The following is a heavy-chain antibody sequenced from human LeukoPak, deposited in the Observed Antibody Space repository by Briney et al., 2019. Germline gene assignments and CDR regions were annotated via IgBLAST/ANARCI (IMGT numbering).Heavy chain of an antibody. D-gene: IGHD1-1*01. CDR1: GFTFSSYT. CDR3: ARDLSTTSKFFDP. V-gene: IGHV3-30*04. Sequence: GGSLRLSCAASGFTFSSYTMHWVRQAPGKGLEWVAFISFNGNEKKYGGSVKGRFTISRDNSNNMLYLQMTGLRFDDTAVYYCARDLSTTSKFFDPWGQGTLVTVSS. J-gene: IGHJ5*02. CDR2: ISFNGNEK.